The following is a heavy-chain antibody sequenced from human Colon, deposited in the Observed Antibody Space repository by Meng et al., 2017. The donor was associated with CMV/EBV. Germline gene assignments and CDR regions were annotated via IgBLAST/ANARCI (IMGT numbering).Heavy chain of an antibody. Sequence: QGQLAGAGDGVKKPGSSVKVSCKALGGPFNSYAISWVRQALGQGLEWMGGIIPIFGTANYAQKFQGRATITADESTSTAYMELSSLRSEDTAVSYCARDIDSAEGYWGQGTLVTVSS. CDR3: ARDIDSAEGY. V-gene: IGHV1-69*12. CDR2: IIPIFGTA. D-gene: IGHD1-26*01. J-gene: IGHJ4*02. CDR1: GGPFNSYA.